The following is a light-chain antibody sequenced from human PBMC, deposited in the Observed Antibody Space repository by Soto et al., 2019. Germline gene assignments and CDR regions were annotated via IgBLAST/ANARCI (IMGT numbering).Light chain of an antibody. Sequence: SPGARATLSCRASQSVSSNLAWYQQKPGQAPRLLIYGASTSATGIPARFSGSGSGKEFTLTISSLQSEDFAVYYCQQYNNWPPITFGQGTRLEIK. J-gene: IGKJ5*01. CDR2: GAS. CDR3: QQYNNWPPIT. CDR1: QSVSSN. V-gene: IGKV3-15*01.